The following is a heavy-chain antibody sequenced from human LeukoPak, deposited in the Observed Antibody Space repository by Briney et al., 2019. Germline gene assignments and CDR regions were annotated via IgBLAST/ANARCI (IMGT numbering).Heavy chain of an antibody. Sequence: PGGSLRLSCAASRFTFTNYSMNWVRQAPGKGLEWVSSISSLSNYIYYADSVKGRFTISRDNSMNTLYLQMNSLRAEDTAVYYCAKVRWGSDNALDSWGQGTLVTGSS. J-gene: IGHJ4*02. CDR3: AKVRWGSDNALDS. V-gene: IGHV3-21*01. D-gene: IGHD3-16*01. CDR2: ISSLSNYI. CDR1: RFTFTNYS.